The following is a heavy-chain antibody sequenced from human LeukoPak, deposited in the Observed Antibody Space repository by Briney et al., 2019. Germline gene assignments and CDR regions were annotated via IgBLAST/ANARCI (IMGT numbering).Heavy chain of an antibody. Sequence: SVKVSCKASGGTFSSYAISWVRQAPGQGLEWMGGIIPMFGTANYAQKFQGRVTITADESTSTAYMELSSLRSEDTAVYYCARGVSQLERHHLSWNYWGQGTLVTVSS. J-gene: IGHJ4*02. D-gene: IGHD1-1*01. V-gene: IGHV1-69*13. CDR2: IIPMFGTA. CDR1: GGTFSSYA. CDR3: ARGVSQLERHHLSWNY.